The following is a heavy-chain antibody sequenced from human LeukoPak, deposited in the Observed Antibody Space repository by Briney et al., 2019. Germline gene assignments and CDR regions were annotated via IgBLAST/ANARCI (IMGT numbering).Heavy chain of an antibody. J-gene: IGHJ2*01. CDR3: AKTGIPTVSVWYFDL. Sequence: AASVKVSCKASGYTFTSYGISWVRQAPGQGLEWMGGIIPIFGTANYAQKFQGRVTITADESTSTAYMELSSLRSEDTAVYYCAKTGIPTVSVWYFDLWGRGTLVTVSS. CDR1: GYTFTSYG. V-gene: IGHV1-69*13. D-gene: IGHD2-2*01. CDR2: IIPIFGTA.